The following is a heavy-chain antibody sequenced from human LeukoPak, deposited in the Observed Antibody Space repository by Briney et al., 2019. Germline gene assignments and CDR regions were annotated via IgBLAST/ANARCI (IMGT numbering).Heavy chain of an antibody. D-gene: IGHD2-8*01. Sequence: SETLSLTCTVSGGSISSSNYYWGWIRQPPGKGLEWIGSIYYSGSTYYNPSPKSRVTISVDTSKDQFSLKLSSVTAADTAVCYCARTYCTDGLYRIDYWGQGTLVTVSS. CDR2: IYYSGST. CDR3: ARTYCTDGLYRIDY. CDR1: GGSISSSNYY. V-gene: IGHV4-39*01. J-gene: IGHJ4*02.